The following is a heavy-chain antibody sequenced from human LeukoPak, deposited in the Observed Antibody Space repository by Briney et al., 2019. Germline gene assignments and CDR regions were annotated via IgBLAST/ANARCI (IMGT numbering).Heavy chain of an antibody. V-gene: IGHV5-51*01. J-gene: IGHJ4*02. Sequence: GESLKISCKGSGYSLTSYWIGWVRQMPGKGLEWMGIIYPGDSDTRYSPSFQGQVTISADKSISTAYLQWSSLKASDTAMYYCARQPTYSSGWSDYWGQGTLVTVSS. CDR3: ARQPTYSSGWSDY. CDR2: IYPGDSDT. D-gene: IGHD6-19*01. CDR1: GYSLTSYW.